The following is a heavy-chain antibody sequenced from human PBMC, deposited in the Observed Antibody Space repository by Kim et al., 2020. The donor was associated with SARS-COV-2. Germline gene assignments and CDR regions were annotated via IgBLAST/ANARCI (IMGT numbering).Heavy chain of an antibody. CDR1: GFTFSSYG. CDR3: ARDRKSNNWFGEAGLDY. J-gene: IGHJ4*02. V-gene: IGHV3-33*08. CDR2: IWYDGSNQ. Sequence: GGSLRLSCEPSGFTFSSYGMHWVRQAPGKGLEWVAVIWYDGSNQYYADSVKGRFTISRDNFKNTLYLQMNSLRDDDTAVYYCARDRKSNNWFGEAGLDYWGQGTLVTVSS. D-gene: IGHD3-10*01.